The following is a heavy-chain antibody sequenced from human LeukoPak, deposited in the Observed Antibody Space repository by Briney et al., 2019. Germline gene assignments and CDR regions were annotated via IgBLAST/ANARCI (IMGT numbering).Heavy chain of an antibody. CDR2: IIPIFGTA. CDR1: GGTFSSYA. Sequence: ASVKVSCKASGGTFSSYAISWVRQAPGQGLEWMGGIIPIFGTANYAQKFQGRVTMTRDMSTSTVYMELSSLRSEDTAVYYCARVGIVGAVDYWGQGTLVTVSS. CDR3: ARVGIVGAVDY. J-gene: IGHJ4*02. V-gene: IGHV1-69*05. D-gene: IGHD1-26*01.